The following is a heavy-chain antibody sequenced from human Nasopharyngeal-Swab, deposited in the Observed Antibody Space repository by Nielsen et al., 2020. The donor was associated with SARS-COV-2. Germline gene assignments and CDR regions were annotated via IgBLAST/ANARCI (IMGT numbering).Heavy chain of an antibody. Sequence: SETLSLTCTVSGGSISSYYWSWIRQPPGKGLEWIGYIYYSGSTNYNPSLKSRVTISVDTSKNQFSLKLSSVTAADTAVYYCARRVAVADSFDYWGQGTLVTVSS. V-gene: IGHV4-59*08. D-gene: IGHD6-19*01. J-gene: IGHJ4*02. CDR1: GGSISSYY. CDR2: IYYSGST. CDR3: ARRVAVADSFDY.